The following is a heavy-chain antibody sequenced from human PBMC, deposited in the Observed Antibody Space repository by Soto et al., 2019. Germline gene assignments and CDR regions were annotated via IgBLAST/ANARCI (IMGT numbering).Heavy chain of an antibody. Sequence: QVQLVQSGAEVKKPGASVKVSCKASGYTFTSYDINWVRQATGQGLEWMGWMNPNSGNTGYAQKFQGRVTMTRNTSISTAYMELSSLRSEDTAVYYCARGTYYDFWSGYSADYYYIDVWGKGTTVTVSS. CDR1: GYTFTSYD. CDR2: MNPNSGNT. V-gene: IGHV1-8*01. CDR3: ARGTYYDFWSGYSADYYYIDV. J-gene: IGHJ6*03. D-gene: IGHD3-3*01.